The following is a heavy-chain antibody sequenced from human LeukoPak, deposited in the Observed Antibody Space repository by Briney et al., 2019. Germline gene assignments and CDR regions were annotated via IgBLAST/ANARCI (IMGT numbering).Heavy chain of an antibody. CDR1: GYTLTELS. Sequence: ASVKVSCKVSGYTLTELSTHWVRQAPGKGLEWMGGFDPEDGETIYAQKFQGRVTMTEDTSTDTAYMELSSLRSEDTAVYYCATAFGINSSPEYYFDYWGQGTLVTVSS. CDR2: FDPEDGET. V-gene: IGHV1-24*01. CDR3: ATAFGINSSPEYYFDY. D-gene: IGHD6-19*01. J-gene: IGHJ4*02.